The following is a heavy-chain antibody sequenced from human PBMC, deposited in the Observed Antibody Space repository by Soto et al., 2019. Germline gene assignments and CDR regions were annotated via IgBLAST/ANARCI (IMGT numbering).Heavy chain of an antibody. D-gene: IGHD3-16*01. CDR3: ARRYVGTFDY. CDR1: GGSISSYY. CDR2: IYYSGST. Sequence: QVQLHQSGPGLVKPSDTLSLPCTVSGGSISSYYWSWIRQPPGKGLEWIGYIYYSGSTNYNPSLKSRVTISVDTSKNQFALKLSSVTAADTAVYYCARRYVGTFDYWGQGTLVTVAS. J-gene: IGHJ4*02. V-gene: IGHV4-59*08.